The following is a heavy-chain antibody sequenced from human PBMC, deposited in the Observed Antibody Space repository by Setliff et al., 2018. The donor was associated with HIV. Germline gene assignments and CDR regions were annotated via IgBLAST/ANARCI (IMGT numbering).Heavy chain of an antibody. D-gene: IGHD4-17*01. V-gene: IGHV3-33*03. CDR3: VKDPYGGKGYFQY. J-gene: IGHJ1*01. Sequence: LSLTCAASGFTFDDYGVSWVRQAPGKGLQWVAVIWYDGSNKNYADSVKGRFTISRDNSKKTLYLQMNSLRAEDTAVYYCVKDPYGGKGYFQYWGQGTVVTVSS. CDR2: IWYDGSNK. CDR1: GFTFDDYG.